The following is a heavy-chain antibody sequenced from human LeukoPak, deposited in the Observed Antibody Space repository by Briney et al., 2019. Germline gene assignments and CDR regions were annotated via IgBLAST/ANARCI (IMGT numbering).Heavy chain of an antibody. CDR2: INPSGGST. J-gene: IGHJ4*02. CDR1: GYTFTSYY. Sequence: ASVKVSCKASGYTFTSYYMHWVRQAPGQGLEWMGIINPSGGSTSYAQKFQGRVTMTRDTSTSTVYMELSNLRSEDTAVYYCARAVTLDDYGDWLFDYWGQGTLVTVSS. V-gene: IGHV1-46*01. CDR3: ARAVTLDDYGDWLFDY. D-gene: IGHD4-17*01.